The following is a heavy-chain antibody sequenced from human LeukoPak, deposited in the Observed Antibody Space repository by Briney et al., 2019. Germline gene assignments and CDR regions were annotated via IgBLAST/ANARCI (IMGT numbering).Heavy chain of an antibody. CDR2: IYYSGST. V-gene: IGHV4-31*03. D-gene: IGHD5-18*01. Sequence: NPSQTLSLTCTVSGGSISSGGYYWSWIRQHPGKGLEWIGYIYYSGSTNYNPSLKSRVTISVDTSKNQFSLKLSSVTAADTAVYYCARTPINSYGYDYYYGMDVWGQGTTVTVSS. J-gene: IGHJ6*02. CDR1: GGSISSGGYY. CDR3: ARTPINSYGYDYYYGMDV.